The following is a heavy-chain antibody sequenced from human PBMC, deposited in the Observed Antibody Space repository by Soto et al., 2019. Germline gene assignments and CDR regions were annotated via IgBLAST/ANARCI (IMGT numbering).Heavy chain of an antibody. V-gene: IGHV3-7*05. D-gene: IGHD3-10*01. J-gene: IGHJ4*02. CDR2: IKQDGSEK. Sequence: GGSLRLSCAASGFTFSSYWMSWVRQAPGKGLEWVANIKQDGSEKYYVDSLKGRFTISRDNAKNSLYLQMNSLRAEDTAVYYCARAPGLENLFFDYWGQGTLVTVSS. CDR3: ARAPGLENLFFDY. CDR1: GFTFSSYW.